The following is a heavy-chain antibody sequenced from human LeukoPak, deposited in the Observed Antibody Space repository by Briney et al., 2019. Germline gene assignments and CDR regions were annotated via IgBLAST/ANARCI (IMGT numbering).Heavy chain of an antibody. CDR2: IWYDGSNK. V-gene: IGHV3-33*06. D-gene: IGHD6-13*01. CDR3: AKETRASSWAQGVYYMDV. CDR1: EFTFSSYG. Sequence: GGSLRLSCAASEFTFSSYGMHWVRQAPGNRLERGAVIWYDGSNKYYADSVKGRFTISRDNSKNTLYLQMNSLRAEDTAVYYCAKETRASSWAQGVYYMDVWGKGTTVSVSS. J-gene: IGHJ6*03.